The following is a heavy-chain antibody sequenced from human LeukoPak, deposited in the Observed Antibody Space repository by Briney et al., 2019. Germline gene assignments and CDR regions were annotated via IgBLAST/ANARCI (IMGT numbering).Heavy chain of an antibody. CDR1: GGSISSSSYY. Sequence: SETLSLTCTVSGGSISSSSYYWGWIRQPPGKGLEWIGSIYYSGSTYYNPSLKSRVTISVDTSKNQFSLKLSSVTAADTAVYYCAGVDSSGWGDLGYFVYWGQGTLVTVSS. D-gene: IGHD6-19*01. CDR3: AGVDSSGWGDLGYFVY. V-gene: IGHV4-39*01. J-gene: IGHJ4*02. CDR2: IYYSGST.